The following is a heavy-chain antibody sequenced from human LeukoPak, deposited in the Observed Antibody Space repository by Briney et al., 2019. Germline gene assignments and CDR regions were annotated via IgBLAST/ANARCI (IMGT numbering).Heavy chain of an antibody. CDR3: AREFRRYSGYDPGDY. CDR1: GGSISSGDYY. V-gene: IGHV4-30-4*08. J-gene: IGHJ4*02. CDR2: IYYSGST. Sequence: PSQTLSLTCTVSGGSISSGDYYWSWIRQPPGKGLEWIGYIYYSGSTYYNPSLKSRVTISVDTSKNQFSLKLSSVTAADTAVYYWAREFRRYSGYDPGDYWGQGTLVTVSS. D-gene: IGHD5-12*01.